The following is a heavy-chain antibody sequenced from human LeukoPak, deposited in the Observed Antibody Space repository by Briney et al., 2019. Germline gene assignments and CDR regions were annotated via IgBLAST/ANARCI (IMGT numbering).Heavy chain of an antibody. CDR1: GFTFSTYA. V-gene: IGHV3-7*01. D-gene: IGHD2-2*01. Sequence: GGSLRLSCAASGFTFSTYAMSWVRQAPGKGLEWVANIKQDGSEKYYVDSVKGRFTISRDNAKNSLYLQMNSLRAEDTAVYYCARGWHCSSTSCYDGRFDYWGQGTLVTVSS. CDR2: IKQDGSEK. J-gene: IGHJ4*02. CDR3: ARGWHCSSTSCYDGRFDY.